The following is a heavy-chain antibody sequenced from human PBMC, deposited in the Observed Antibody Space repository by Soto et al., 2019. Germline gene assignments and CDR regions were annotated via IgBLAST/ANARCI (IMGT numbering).Heavy chain of an antibody. CDR1: GVSIRSTSYY. CDR3: ARLMGY. CDR2: ISFGGTSSFSSSGST. J-gene: IGHJ4*02. Sequence: SETLSLTCTVSGVSIRSTSYYWAWIRQPPGKWLEWIGSISFGGTSSFSSSGSTFYNPSLNSRASISVDTPDNHFSLVLKSVTAADTAVYFCARLMGYWGQGAPVTVSS. V-gene: IGHV4-39*02.